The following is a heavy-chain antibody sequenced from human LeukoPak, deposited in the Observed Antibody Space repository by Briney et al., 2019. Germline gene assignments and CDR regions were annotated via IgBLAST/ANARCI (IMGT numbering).Heavy chain of an antibody. CDR1: AGSIRNYY. CDR3: ARETLEGKFDP. CDR2: VYYSGST. V-gene: IGHV4-59*01. Sequence: KTSETLSLTCTVSAGSIRNYYWTWFRQPPGKGLEWIGYVYYSGSTNYNPSLKSRVTISMDTSKNQFSLKLSSVTAADTAVYYCARETLEGKFDPWGQGILVTVSS. D-gene: IGHD1-1*01. J-gene: IGHJ5*02.